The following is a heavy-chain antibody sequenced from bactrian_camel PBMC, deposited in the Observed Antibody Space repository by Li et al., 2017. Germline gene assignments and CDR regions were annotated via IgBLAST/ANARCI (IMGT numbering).Heavy chain of an antibody. V-gene: IGHV3S1*01. CDR3: VARRTGLCDGLMESAYTY. CDR2: MSTGGGGT. Sequence: HVQLVESGGGSVQTGGSLALSCVAAKLTYSSNCMGWFRQAPGKEREGVAGMSTGGGGTYYADSVKGRFTISHDAAKNTLYLQMDSLEVEDTAMYYCVARRTGLCDGLMESAYTYWGRGTQVTVS. J-gene: IGHJ4*01. CDR1: KLTYSSNC. D-gene: IGHD1*01.